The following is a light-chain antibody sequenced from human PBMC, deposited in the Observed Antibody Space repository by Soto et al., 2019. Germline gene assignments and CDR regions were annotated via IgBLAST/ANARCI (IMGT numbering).Light chain of an antibody. CDR3: QQYNNWRQT. CDR1: QRVSSN. Sequence: IVMTQSPATLSVSPGERATLSCRASQRVSSNVAWYQQKPGQAPRLLLYGASARATGVPARFSGSGSGTQFTLTISSLQSEDFAVYYCQQYNNWRQTFGQGTRLEI. V-gene: IGKV3-15*01. J-gene: IGKJ5*01. CDR2: GAS.